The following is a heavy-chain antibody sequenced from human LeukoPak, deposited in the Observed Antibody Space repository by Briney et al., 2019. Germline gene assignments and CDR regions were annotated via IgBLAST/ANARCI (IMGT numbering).Heavy chain of an antibody. CDR3: TTDLEILDAFDI. CDR1: GSSFSIYS. V-gene: IGHV3-15*01. CDR2: IKSKTDGGTT. D-gene: IGHD5-24*01. J-gene: IGHJ3*02. Sequence: KTGGSLILSCAAFGSSFSIYSMNWVRQAPGKGLGWVGRIKSKTDGGTTDYAAPVKGRFTISRDDSKNTLYLQMNSLKTEDTAVYYCTTDLEILDAFDIWGQGTMVTVSS.